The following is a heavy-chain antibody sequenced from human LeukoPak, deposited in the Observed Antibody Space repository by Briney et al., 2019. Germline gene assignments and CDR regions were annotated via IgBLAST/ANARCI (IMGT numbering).Heavy chain of an antibody. V-gene: IGHV5-51*01. CDR1: GYSFTSYW. CDR2: IYPCDSDT. J-gene: IGHJ3*02. D-gene: IGHD3-10*01. Sequence: GESLKISCKGSGYSFTSYWIGWVRQMPGKGLEWMGIIYPCDSDTRYSPSFQGQVTISADKSISTAYLQWSSLKASDTAMYYCATSKYYYGSGTNYPDAFDIWGQGTIVTVSS. CDR3: ATSKYYYGSGTNYPDAFDI.